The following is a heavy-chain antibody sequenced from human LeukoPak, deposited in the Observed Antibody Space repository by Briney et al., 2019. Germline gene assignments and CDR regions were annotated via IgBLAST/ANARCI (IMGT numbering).Heavy chain of an antibody. Sequence: GGSLRLSCAASGFTFSSYSMNWVRQAPGKGLEWVSSISSSSSYIYYADSVKGRFTISRDNAKNSLYLQMNSLRAEDTAVYYCARDLVATRLPRDIGPGYWGQGTLVTVSS. D-gene: IGHD2-15*01. CDR2: ISSSSSYI. V-gene: IGHV3-21*01. CDR1: GFTFSSYS. CDR3: ARDLVATRLPRDIGPGY. J-gene: IGHJ4*02.